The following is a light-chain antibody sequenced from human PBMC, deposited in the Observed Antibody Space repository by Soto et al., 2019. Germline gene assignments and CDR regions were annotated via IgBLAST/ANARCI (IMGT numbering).Light chain of an antibody. CDR3: QQYGSSPWT. CDR2: WAS. V-gene: IGKV4-1*01. J-gene: IGKJ1*01. Sequence: DIVMTQSPDSLAVSLGERATLNCKTSHSVLSRSDNKNYLAWYQQKSGQPPKLLINWASTRESGVPDRFSGSGSGTDFTLTISRLEPEDFAVYYCQQYGSSPWTFGQGTKVEIK. CDR1: HSVLSRSDNKNY.